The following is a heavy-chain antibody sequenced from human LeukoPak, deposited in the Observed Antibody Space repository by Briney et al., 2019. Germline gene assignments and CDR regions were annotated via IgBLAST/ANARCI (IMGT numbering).Heavy chain of an antibody. V-gene: IGHV1-18*01. D-gene: IGHD3-22*01. J-gene: IGHJ3*02. CDR2: IGAYNGEA. Sequence: GASVRVSCQAAVYTFTSYGINRVRQAPGQGREWMGGIGAYNGEANYAQKIRGRVTMTTHTSTSKAYIELRSVRSDDTAVYYCARRGPAPHRITLIVVAPSTDAFDIWGQGTMVTVSS. CDR3: ARRGPAPHRITLIVVAPSTDAFDI. CDR1: VYTFTSYG.